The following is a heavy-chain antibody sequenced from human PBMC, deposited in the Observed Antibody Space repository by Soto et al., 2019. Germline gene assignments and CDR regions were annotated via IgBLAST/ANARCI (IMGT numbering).Heavy chain of an antibody. V-gene: IGHV3-21*01. CDR2: IGTSGSYI. CDR1: GFTFSSYW. CDR3: ARGSAFIGLDY. J-gene: IGHJ4*02. Sequence: GSLRLSCAASGFTFSSYWMNWVRQAPGKGLEWVSSIGTSGSYIYDTDSVKGRFTISRDNTKDSLYLQMNSLRAEDTAIYYCARGSAFIGLDYWGQGTPVTVSS. D-gene: IGHD1-26*01.